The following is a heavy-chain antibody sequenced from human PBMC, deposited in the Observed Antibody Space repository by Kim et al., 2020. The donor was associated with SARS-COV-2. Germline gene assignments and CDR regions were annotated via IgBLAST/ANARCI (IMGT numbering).Heavy chain of an antibody. CDR3: ARASLTMIIVVGAFDI. J-gene: IGHJ3*02. CDR1: GGSISSGGYY. V-gene: IGHV4-31*03. D-gene: IGHD3-22*01. CDR2: IYYSGTT. Sequence: SETLSLTCTVSGGSISSGGYYWSWIRQHPGKGLEWIGYIYYSGTTYYNPSLKSRVTISVDTFKNQFSLKLSSVTAADTAVYYCARASLTMIIVVGAFDIWGQGTMVTVSS.